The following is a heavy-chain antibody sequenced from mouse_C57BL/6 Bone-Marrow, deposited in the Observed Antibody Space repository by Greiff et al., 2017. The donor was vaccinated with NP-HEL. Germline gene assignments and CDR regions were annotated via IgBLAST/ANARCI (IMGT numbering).Heavy chain of an antibody. CDR2: IHPTRGST. Sequence: QVQLQQPGAELVKPGASVKLSCKASGYTFTSYWMHWVKQRPGQGLEWIGMIHPTRGSTNYNEKFKSKATLTVDKSSSPAYMQLSSLTSEDSAVYYCARGSSLFAYWGQGTLVTVSA. D-gene: IGHD1-1*01. J-gene: IGHJ3*01. V-gene: IGHV1-64*01. CDR3: ARGSSLFAY. CDR1: GYTFTSYW.